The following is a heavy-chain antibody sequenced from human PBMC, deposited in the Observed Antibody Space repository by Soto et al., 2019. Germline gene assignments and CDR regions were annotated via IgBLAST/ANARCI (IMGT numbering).Heavy chain of an antibody. D-gene: IGHD3-10*01. J-gene: IGHJ3*02. CDR1: GGSISSGGYY. CDR2: IYYSGST. Sequence: SETLSLTCTVSGGSISSGGYYWSWIRQHPGKGLEWIGCIYYSGSTYYNPSLKSRVTISVDTSKNQFSLKLSSVTAADTAVYYCARALRITMAPGAFDIWGQGTMVTVSS. CDR3: ARALRITMAPGAFDI. V-gene: IGHV4-31*03.